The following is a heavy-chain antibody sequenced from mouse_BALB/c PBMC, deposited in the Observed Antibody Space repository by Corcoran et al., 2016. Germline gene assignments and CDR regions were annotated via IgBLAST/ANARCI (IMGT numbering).Heavy chain of an antibody. J-gene: IGHJ2*01. CDR1: GFSLSTSGMG. CDR3: ARTLLYFDY. CDR2: IYWDDDK. Sequence: QVTLKESGPGILQPSQTLSLTCSFSGFSLSTSGMGVSWIRQPSGKGLEWLAHIYWDDDKRYDPSLKSRLTISKDTSRNQVFLKITSVDTADTATYYCARTLLYFDYWGQGTTLTVSS. V-gene: IGHV8-12*01. D-gene: IGHD2-10*01.